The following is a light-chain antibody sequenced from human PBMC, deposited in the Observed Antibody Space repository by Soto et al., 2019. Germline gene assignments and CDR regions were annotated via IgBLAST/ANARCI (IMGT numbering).Light chain of an antibody. CDR3: NSLSAAGTSYV. J-gene: IGLJ1*01. CDR2: EVN. Sequence: QSALTQPASVSGSPGQSIAISCTGTSXDIGSHNHVSWYQQYPGKAPKLIIFEVNNRPSGVSDRFSGSKSGSTASLTISGLQAEDEADYYCNSLSAAGTSYVFGTGTKVTVL. V-gene: IGLV2-14*01. CDR1: SXDIGSHNH.